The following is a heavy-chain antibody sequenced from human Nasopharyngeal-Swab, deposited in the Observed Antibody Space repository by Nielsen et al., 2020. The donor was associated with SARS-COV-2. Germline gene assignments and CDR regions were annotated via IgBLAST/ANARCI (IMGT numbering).Heavy chain of an antibody. Sequence: SETLSLTCTVSGGSISSYYWSWIRQPPGKGLEWIGYIYYSGSTNYNPSLKSRVTISVDTSKNQFSLKLSSVTAADTAVYYCAKSRVWFGELIRYFDYWGQGTLVTVSS. J-gene: IGHJ4*02. CDR1: GGSISSYY. CDR3: AKSRVWFGELIRYFDY. D-gene: IGHD3-10*01. V-gene: IGHV4-59*01. CDR2: IYYSGST.